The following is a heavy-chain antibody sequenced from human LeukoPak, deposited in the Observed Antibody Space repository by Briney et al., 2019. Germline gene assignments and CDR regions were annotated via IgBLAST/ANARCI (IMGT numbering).Heavy chain of an antibody. CDR3: AREGASVTNFDY. J-gene: IGHJ4*02. D-gene: IGHD1-26*01. CDR1: GESFSGYY. Sequence: SETLSLTCAVYGESFSGYYWSWIRQPPGKGLEWIGEVNHSASTNYNPSLKSRVSMSVDTSKNQFSLKLSSVTAADTAVYFCAREGASVTNFDYWGQGTLVTVSS. CDR2: VNHSAST. V-gene: IGHV4-34*01.